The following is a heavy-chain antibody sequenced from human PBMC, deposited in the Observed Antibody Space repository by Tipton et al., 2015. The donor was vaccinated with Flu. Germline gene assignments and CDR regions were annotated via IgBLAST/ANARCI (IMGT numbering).Heavy chain of an antibody. CDR2: IYTSGST. CDR1: GASISSAAYY. J-gene: IGHJ4*02. V-gene: IGHV4-61*02. D-gene: IGHD6-13*01. CDR3: ARDLGSSGSFDY. Sequence: LSCTVSGASISSAAYYWSWIRQPAGKGLEWIGRIYTSGSTNYNPSLKSRVSISLDTSKNQFSLKLSSVTAADTAVYYCARDLGSSGSFDYWGQGTLVTVSS.